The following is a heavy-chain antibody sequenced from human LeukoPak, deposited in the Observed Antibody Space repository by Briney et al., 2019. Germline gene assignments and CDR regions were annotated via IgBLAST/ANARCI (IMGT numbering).Heavy chain of an antibody. CDR1: GYTLTELS. V-gene: IGHV1-24*01. CDR3: ATGVSSYYDGSGLGLNY. J-gene: IGHJ4*02. CDR2: FDPEDGET. Sequence: ASVKVSCTVSGYTLTELSMHWVRQAPGKGLEWMGGFDPEDGETIYAQKFQGRVTMTEDTSTDTAYMELSSLRSEDTAVYYCATGVSSYYDGSGLGLNYWGQGTLVTVSS. D-gene: IGHD3-22*01.